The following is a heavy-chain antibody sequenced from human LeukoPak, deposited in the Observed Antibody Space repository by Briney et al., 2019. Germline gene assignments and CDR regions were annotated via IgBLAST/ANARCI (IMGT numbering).Heavy chain of an antibody. D-gene: IGHD3-16*02. J-gene: IGHJ4*02. Sequence: PSETLSLTCAVYGGSFSGYYWSGIRQPPGKGLEWIGEINHSGSTNYNPSLKSRVTISVDTSKNQFSLKLSSVTAADTAVYYCARGTIKADYVWGSYHLYYFDYWGQGTLVTVSS. CDR1: GGSFSGYY. V-gene: IGHV4-34*01. CDR2: INHSGST. CDR3: ARGTIKADYVWGSYHLYYFDY.